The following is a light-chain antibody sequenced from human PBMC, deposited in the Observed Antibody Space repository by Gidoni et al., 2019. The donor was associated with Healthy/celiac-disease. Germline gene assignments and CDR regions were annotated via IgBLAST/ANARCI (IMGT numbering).Light chain of an antibody. CDR1: KLGDKY. J-gene: IGLJ3*02. V-gene: IGLV3-1*01. CDR3: QAWDSSTGV. CDR2: QDS. Sequence: SYELTQPPYVSVSPGQTASITCSGDKLGDKYACWYQQKTGQSPVLVIYQDSKRPSGIPERFSGSNSGNTATLTISGTQAMDEADYYCQAWDSSTGVFGGGTKLTVL.